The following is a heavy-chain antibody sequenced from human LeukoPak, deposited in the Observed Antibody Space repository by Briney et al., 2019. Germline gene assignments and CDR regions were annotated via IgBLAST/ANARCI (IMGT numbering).Heavy chain of an antibody. CDR3: ARFGQYYYDSSGYHDY. J-gene: IGHJ4*02. CDR2: INPNSGGT. V-gene: IGHV1-2*02. Sequence: ASVKVSCKASGYTFTGYYMHWVRQAPGQGLEWMGWINPNSGGTNYAQKFQGRVTMTRDTSISTAYMELSRLRSDDTAVYYCARFGQYYYDSSGYHDYWGQGTLVTVSS. D-gene: IGHD3-22*01. CDR1: GYTFTGYY.